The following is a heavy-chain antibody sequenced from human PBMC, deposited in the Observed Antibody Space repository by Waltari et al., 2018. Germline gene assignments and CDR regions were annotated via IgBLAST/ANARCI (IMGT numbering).Heavy chain of an antibody. Sequence: QGQLVQSGSEVKQPGASVKVSCKAPGYIFTNDAMNWVRQAPGQGLEWMGWINTTTGNPTYAQCFRGRFVFSLDTSVSTASLQISSLKAEDTAVYYCARGIQLWGRGSWYFDNWGQGTLVTVSS. V-gene: IGHV7-4-1*02. D-gene: IGHD3-16*01. CDR1: GYIFTNDA. CDR3: ARGIQLWGRGSWYFDN. J-gene: IGHJ4*02. CDR2: INTTTGNP.